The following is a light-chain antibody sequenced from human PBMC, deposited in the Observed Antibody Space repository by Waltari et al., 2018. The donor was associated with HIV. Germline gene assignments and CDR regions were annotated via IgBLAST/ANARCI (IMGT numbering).Light chain of an antibody. CDR1: SSDIGDYNY. CDR3: SSYTASSTLDVV. Sequence: QSALTQAASVSGSPGQSITISCTGSSSDIGDYNYVTWYQQPPDKVPKLLIYDVSNRPSGISNRFSGSKSGNTASLTISGLQADDEASYYCSSYTASSTLDVVFGGGTRLTVL. J-gene: IGLJ2*01. V-gene: IGLV2-14*03. CDR2: DVS.